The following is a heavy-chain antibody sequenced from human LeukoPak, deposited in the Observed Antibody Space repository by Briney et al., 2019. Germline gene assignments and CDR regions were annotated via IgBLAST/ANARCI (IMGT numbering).Heavy chain of an antibody. CDR3: TSGNYYDDAFDI. J-gene: IGHJ3*02. V-gene: IGHV4-61*02. D-gene: IGHD1-26*01. CDR1: GGSISSGSYY. Sequence: SETLSLTCTVSGGSISSGSYYWSWIRQPAGKGLEWIGRIYTSGSTNYNPSLKSRFTISVDTSKNQFSLKLSSVTAADTAVYYCTSGNYYDDAFDIWGQGTMVTVSS. CDR2: IYTSGST.